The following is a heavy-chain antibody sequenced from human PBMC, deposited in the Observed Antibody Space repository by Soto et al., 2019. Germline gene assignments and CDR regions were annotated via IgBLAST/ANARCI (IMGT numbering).Heavy chain of an antibody. Sequence: PSETLSLTCTVSGGSIRSGGDYWTWIRQPPGKGLEWIGYIYYSGSTYYNPSLKSRVTISVDTSKNQFSLKLSSVTAADTAVYYCARAPLHPNYWGQGTLVTVSS. CDR1: GGSIRSGGDY. J-gene: IGHJ4*02. CDR2: IYYSGST. V-gene: IGHV4-31*03. CDR3: ARAPLHPNY. D-gene: IGHD4-4*01.